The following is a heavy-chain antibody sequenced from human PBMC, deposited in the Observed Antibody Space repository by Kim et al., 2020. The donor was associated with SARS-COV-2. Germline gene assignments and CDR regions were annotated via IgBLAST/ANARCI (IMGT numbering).Heavy chain of an antibody. V-gene: IGHV4-59*09. D-gene: IGHD3-10*01. J-gene: IGHJ4*02. CDR2: T. Sequence: THYTPSLKTRLTVALDTSKTQFSLKLSSVTAADTAVYYCASGRYYYANEHWGRGTLVTVSS. CDR3: ASGRYYYANEH.